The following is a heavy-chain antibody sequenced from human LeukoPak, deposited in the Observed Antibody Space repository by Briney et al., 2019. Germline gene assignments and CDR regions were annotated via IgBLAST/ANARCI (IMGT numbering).Heavy chain of an antibody. J-gene: IGHJ6*02. CDR3: ARDLLGYCSGGSCFYGMDV. D-gene: IGHD2-15*01. V-gene: IGHV4-30-4*01. Sequence: SETLSLTCTVSGGSISSGDYYWSWIRQPPGKGLEWIGYIYYSGSTYYNPSLKSRVTISVDTSKNQFSLKLSSVTAADTAVYYCARDLLGYCSGGSCFYGMDVWGQGTTVTVSS. CDR1: GGSISSGDYY. CDR2: IYYSGST.